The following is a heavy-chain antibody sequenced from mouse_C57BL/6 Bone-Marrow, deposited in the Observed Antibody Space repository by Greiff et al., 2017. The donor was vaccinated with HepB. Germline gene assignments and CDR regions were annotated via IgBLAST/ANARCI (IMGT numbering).Heavy chain of an antibody. CDR1: GYTFTSYW. V-gene: IGHV1-53*01. J-gene: IGHJ3*01. D-gene: IGHD1-1*01. CDR3: ARSHYYGSSYTWFAY. Sequence: QVQLQQPGTELVKPGASVKLSCKASGYTFTSYWMHWVKQRPGQGLEWIGNINPSNGGTNYNEKFKSKATLTVEKSSSTAYMQLSSLTSEDSAVYYCARSHYYGSSYTWFAYWGQGTLVTVSA. CDR2: INPSNGGT.